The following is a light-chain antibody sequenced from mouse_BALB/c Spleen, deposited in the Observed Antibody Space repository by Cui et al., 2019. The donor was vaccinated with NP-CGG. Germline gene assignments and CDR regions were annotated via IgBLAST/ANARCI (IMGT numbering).Light chain of an antibody. CDR3: ALWYSNHWV. CDR2: GTN. CDR1: TGTVTTYNY. Sequence: AFVTQEPALTTSPGETVTLTCRSSTGTVTTYNYANWVQEKPDHLFTGLIGGTNNRAPGVPARFSGSLIGDKAALTITGAQTEDEAIYFCALWYSNHWVFGGGTKLTVL. J-gene: IGLJ1*01. V-gene: IGLV1*01.